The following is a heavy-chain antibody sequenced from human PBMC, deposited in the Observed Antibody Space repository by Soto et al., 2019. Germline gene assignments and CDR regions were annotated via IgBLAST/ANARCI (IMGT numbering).Heavy chain of an antibody. CDR1: RDTFNSYS. CDR3: AAGGRDGYIK. D-gene: IGHD5-12*01. V-gene: IGHV1-69*01. J-gene: IGHJ4*02. Sequence: QVQLVHSGAEVRKPGSSVKVSCKASRDTFNSYSITWVRQAPGQGLEWMGGIIPILGTTKYAQKFQGRVTMTADESTTTAYMELSSLRSEDRAVYYCAAGGRDGYIKWGQGTQVTVSS. CDR2: IIPILGTT.